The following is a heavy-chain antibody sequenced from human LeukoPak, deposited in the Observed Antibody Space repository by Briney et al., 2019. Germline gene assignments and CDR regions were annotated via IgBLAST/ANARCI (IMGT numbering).Heavy chain of an antibody. CDR3: ARGKATMIVVVPDAFDI. V-gene: IGHV3-11*01. Sequence: GGSLRLSCAASGFTFSDYYMSWIRQAPGKGLEWVSYISSSGSTIYYADSVKGRFTISRDNAKNSLYLQMNGLRAEDTAVYYCARGKATMIVVVPDAFDIWGQGTMVTVSS. CDR1: GFTFSDYY. D-gene: IGHD3-22*01. CDR2: ISSSGSTI. J-gene: IGHJ3*02.